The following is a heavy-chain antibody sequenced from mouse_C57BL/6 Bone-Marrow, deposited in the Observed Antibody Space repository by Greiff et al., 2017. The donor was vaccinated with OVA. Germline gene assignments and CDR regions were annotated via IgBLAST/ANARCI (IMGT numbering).Heavy chain of an antibody. CDR2: ISYDGSN. D-gene: IGHD2-5*01. Sequence: EVKLLESGPGLVKPSQSLSLTCSVTGYSITSGYYWNWIRQFPGNKLEWMGYISYDGSNNYNPSLKNRISITRDTSKNQFFLKLNSVTTEDTATYYCARGGDSTWLAYWGQGTLVTVSA. V-gene: IGHV3-6*01. CDR3: ARGGDSTWLAY. J-gene: IGHJ3*01. CDR1: GYSITSGYY.